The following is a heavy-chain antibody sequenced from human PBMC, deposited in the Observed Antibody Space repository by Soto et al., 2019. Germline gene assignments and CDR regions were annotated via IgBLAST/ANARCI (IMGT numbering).Heavy chain of an antibody. CDR3: ASSVAIRRPGNFDY. CDR2: IIPIFGTA. Sequence: ASVKVSCKAAGGTFSSCAISWVRQAPGQGLEWMGGIIPIFGTANYAQKFQGRVTITADESTSTAYMELSSLRSEDTAVYYCASSVAIRRPGNFDYWGQGTLVTVSS. CDR1: GGTFSSCA. V-gene: IGHV1-69*13. J-gene: IGHJ4*02. D-gene: IGHD3-10*01.